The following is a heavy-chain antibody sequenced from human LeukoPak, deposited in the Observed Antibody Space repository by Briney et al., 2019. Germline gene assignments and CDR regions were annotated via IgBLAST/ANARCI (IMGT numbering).Heavy chain of an antibody. J-gene: IGHJ4*02. CDR3: ARIDAVAATPTSFDY. CDR2: IYYSGTT. CDR1: GGSISIFY. D-gene: IGHD6-19*01. V-gene: IGHV4-59*01. Sequence: PSETLSLTCTVSGGSISIFYWSWIRQPPGKGLEWIGDIYYSGTTNYNPSLKSRVTISLVTSKNQFSLRLSSVTAADTAVYYCARIDAVAATPTSFDYWGQGTLVTVSS.